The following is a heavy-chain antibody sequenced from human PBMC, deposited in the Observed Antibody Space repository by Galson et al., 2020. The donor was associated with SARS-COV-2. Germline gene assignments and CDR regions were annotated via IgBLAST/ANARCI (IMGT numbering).Heavy chain of an antibody. Sequence: KIGESLKISCAASGFTFSSYRMNWVRQAPGKGLEWVSSISSSSSYIYYADSVKGRFTISRDNAKNSLYLQMNSLRAEDTAVYYCASDPDSSGYYSWRWFDPWGQGTLVTVSS. CDR3: ASDPDSSGYYSWRWFDP. D-gene: IGHD3-22*01. J-gene: IGHJ5*02. CDR1: GFTFSSYR. V-gene: IGHV3-21*01. CDR2: ISSSSSYI.